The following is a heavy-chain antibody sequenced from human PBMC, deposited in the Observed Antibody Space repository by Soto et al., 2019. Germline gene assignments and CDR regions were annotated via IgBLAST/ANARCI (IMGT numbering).Heavy chain of an antibody. J-gene: IGHJ6*02. CDR1: GYSISSGYY. V-gene: IGHV4-38-2*02. Sequence: SETLSLTCAVSGYSISSGYYWGWIRQPPGKGLEWIGSIYHSGSTYYNPSLKSRVTISVDTSKNQFSLKLSSVTAADTAVYYCARDSDYYDSSGYLTDYYYYYGMDVWGQGTTVTVSS. CDR2: IYHSGST. D-gene: IGHD3-22*01. CDR3: ARDSDYYDSSGYLTDYYYYYGMDV.